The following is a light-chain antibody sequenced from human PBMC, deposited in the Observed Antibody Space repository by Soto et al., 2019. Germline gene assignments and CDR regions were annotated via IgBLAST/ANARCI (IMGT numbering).Light chain of an antibody. V-gene: IGKV1-9*01. CDR1: QGISSY. J-gene: IGKJ4*01. CDR2: AAS. Sequence: DIQLTQSPSFLSASVGDRVTITCRASQGISSYLAWYQQKPWKAPKLLIYAASTLQSGVPSRFSGSGSGTEFTLTISSLQPEEFATYYCQQLNSYPHTFGGGTKVEIK. CDR3: QQLNSYPHT.